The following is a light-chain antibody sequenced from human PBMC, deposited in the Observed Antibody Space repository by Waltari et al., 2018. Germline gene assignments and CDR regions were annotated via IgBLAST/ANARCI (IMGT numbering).Light chain of an antibody. J-gene: IGKJ4*01. V-gene: IGKV3-11*01. CDR3: QQRSNWLT. Sequence: EIVLTQPPASLALSQGERAHISCRSSQSVSSYLAWYQQKPGKAPRLHIYDASNRATGIPARFSGSGSGTDFTLTISSLEPEDFAVYYCQQRSNWLTFGGGTKVEIK. CDR1: QSVSSY. CDR2: DAS.